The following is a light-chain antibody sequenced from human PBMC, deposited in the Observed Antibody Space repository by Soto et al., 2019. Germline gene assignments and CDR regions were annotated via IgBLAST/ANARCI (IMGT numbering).Light chain of an antibody. J-gene: IGKJ4*01. CDR2: GAS. Sequence: EIVMTQSPATLSVSPGERATLSCRASQSVSSNLAWYQQKPGQAPRLLIYGASTRATGIPARFSGSGSGTAFTLTISSVQFEDFAIYSCQQYNNWPPLTFGGGTKVEIK. CDR1: QSVSSN. CDR3: QQYNNWPPLT. V-gene: IGKV3-15*01.